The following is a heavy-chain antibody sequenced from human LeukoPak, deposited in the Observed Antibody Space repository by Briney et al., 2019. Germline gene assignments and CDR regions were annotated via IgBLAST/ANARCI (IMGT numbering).Heavy chain of an antibody. J-gene: IGHJ4*02. CDR1: GGPISSSNC. D-gene: IGHD3-9*01. V-gene: IGHV4-4*02. CDR2: IYHSGST. Sequence: SGTLSLTCAGPGGPISSSNCWTWVRQPPGKGLEWIGEIYHSGSTNYNPSLKSRVTISVDKSKNQFSLKLSSVTAADTAVYFFFKQKTAYEILTDDYWGQGTLVTVSS. CDR3: FKQKTAYEILTDDY.